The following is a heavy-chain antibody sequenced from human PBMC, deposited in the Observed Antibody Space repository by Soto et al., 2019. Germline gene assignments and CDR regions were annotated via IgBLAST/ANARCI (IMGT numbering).Heavy chain of an antibody. CDR3: ARRYGAGFDY. Sequence: QVQLQESGPGLVKPSETLSLTCTVSGGSISGYYWSWIRQPPGKGLEWIGYIYYSGRTNYNPSHKSRVTISVDTTKNPFYLKVCSVTAADTAVYYCARRYGAGFDYWGQGTLVTVSS. CDR2: IYYSGRT. D-gene: IGHD3-9*01. J-gene: IGHJ4*02. V-gene: IGHV4-59*01. CDR1: GGSISGYY.